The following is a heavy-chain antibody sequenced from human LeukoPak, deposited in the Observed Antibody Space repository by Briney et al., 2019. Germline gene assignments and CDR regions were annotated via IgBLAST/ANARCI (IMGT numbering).Heavy chain of an antibody. Sequence: GGSLRLSCAASGFTFSTYGMLWVRQAPEKGPVWVSRINSDGSSITYADSVKGRFTISRDNAKNTLYLQMNGLRAEDTAVYYCATPRVRDYYDILAYWGQGTLVTVSS. CDR3: ATPRVRDYYDILAY. J-gene: IGHJ4*02. V-gene: IGHV3-74*03. CDR1: GFTFSTYG. D-gene: IGHD3-22*01. CDR2: INSDGSSI.